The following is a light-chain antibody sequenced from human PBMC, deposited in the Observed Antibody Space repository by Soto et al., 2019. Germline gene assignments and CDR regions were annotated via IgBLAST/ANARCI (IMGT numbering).Light chain of an antibody. V-gene: IGLV2-14*01. Sequence: QSALTQPASVSGSPGQSITISCTGTSSDFVSWYQQHPGKAPKLMIYEVSNRPSGVSNRFSGSKSGNTASLTISGLQAEDEADYYCNSYKSTTPVVFGGGTKVTVL. CDR1: SSDFV. CDR3: NSYKSTTPVV. J-gene: IGLJ2*01. CDR2: EVS.